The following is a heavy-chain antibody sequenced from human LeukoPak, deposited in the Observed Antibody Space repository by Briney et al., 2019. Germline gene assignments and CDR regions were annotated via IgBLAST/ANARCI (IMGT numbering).Heavy chain of an antibody. J-gene: IGHJ4*02. CDR1: GFTFGSYG. D-gene: IGHD5-24*01. Sequence: GGSLRLSCAASGFTFGSYGMHWVRQAPGKGLEWVAVISYDGSNKYYADSVKGRFTISRDNSKNTLYLQMNSLRAEDTAVYYCAKGHDGYNYGGAFDYWGQGTLVTVSS. CDR3: AKGHDGYNYGGAFDY. CDR2: ISYDGSNK. V-gene: IGHV3-30*18.